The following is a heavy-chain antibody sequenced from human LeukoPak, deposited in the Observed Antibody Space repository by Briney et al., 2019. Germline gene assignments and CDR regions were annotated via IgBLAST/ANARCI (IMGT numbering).Heavy chain of an antibody. V-gene: IGHV3-9*01. CDR1: GFTFDDYA. D-gene: IGHD1-26*01. CDR3: ARDGELNFDY. Sequence: GGSLRLSPAASGFTFDDYAMRWVRQAPGGGVEWVSGISGNSGSIGYADSVKGRFTISRDNAKNSLYLQMNSLRAEDTAVYYCARDGELNFDYWGQGTLVTVSS. J-gene: IGHJ4*02. CDR2: ISGNSGSI.